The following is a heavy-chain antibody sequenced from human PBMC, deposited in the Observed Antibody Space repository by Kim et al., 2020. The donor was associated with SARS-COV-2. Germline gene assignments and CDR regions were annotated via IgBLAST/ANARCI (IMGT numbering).Heavy chain of an antibody. V-gene: IGHV3-48*03. D-gene: IGHD1-26*01. Sequence: FTISRDNAKNSLYLQMNSLRAEDTAVYYCARVAPFEVGANPTPGNDAFDIWGQGTMVTVSS. J-gene: IGHJ3*02. CDR3: ARVAPFEVGANPTPGNDAFDI.